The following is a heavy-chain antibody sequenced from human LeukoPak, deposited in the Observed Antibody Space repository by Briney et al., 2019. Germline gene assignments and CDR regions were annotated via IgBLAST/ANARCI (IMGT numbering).Heavy chain of an antibody. CDR2: IYYSGST. Sequence: AETLSLTCTVSAFSITNYYWSWIRQPPGKGLECVGYIYYSGSTNYNPSLKSRVSISVDTSKTQFSLKLSSVTAADTAVYYCARHGGYHSPIDYWGQGTLVTVSS. D-gene: IGHD3-22*01. CDR1: AFSITNYY. CDR3: ARHGGYHSPIDY. V-gene: IGHV4-59*08. J-gene: IGHJ4*02.